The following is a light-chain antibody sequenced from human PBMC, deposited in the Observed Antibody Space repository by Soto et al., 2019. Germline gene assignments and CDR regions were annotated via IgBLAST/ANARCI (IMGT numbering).Light chain of an antibody. J-gene: IGKJ4*01. CDR2: AAS. CDR1: QSVSSSY. Sequence: EIVLTQSPGTLSLSPGERATLSCRASQSVSSSYLAWYQQKAGQAPRLLIYAASRRATGIPDRFSGSGSGTDFTLTISRLEHEDFALYYCQQYDKSVLTFGGGTKVDIK. V-gene: IGKV3-20*01. CDR3: QQYDKSVLT.